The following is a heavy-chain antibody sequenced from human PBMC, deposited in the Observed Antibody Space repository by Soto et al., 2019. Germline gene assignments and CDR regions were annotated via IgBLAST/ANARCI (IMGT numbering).Heavy chain of an antibody. D-gene: IGHD3-16*02. CDR1: GGSITSANYY. Sequence: QVQLQESGPGLVKPSQTLSLSCSISGGSITSANYYWTWIRLFPGKGLEWIGYIYSSGTPHYNPSLKSRATMSLDTSNSQFSLEVKSATAADTAVYYCARMGLHLGELSRNWFDPWGQGSLVTVSS. J-gene: IGHJ5*02. V-gene: IGHV4-31*03. CDR2: IYSSGTP. CDR3: ARMGLHLGELSRNWFDP.